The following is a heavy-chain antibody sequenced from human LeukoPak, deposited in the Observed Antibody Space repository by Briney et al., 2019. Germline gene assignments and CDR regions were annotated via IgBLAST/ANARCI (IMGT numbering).Heavy chain of an antibody. V-gene: IGHV3-30-3*01. D-gene: IGHD3-16*01. CDR1: GFTFSSYA. Sequence: GRSLRLSCAASGFTFSSYAMHWVRQAPGKGLEWVAVISYDGSSKYYADSVKGRFTISRDNSKNTLYLQMNSLRAEDTAVYYCARVQSTFYYFDYWGQGTLVTVSS. J-gene: IGHJ4*02. CDR2: ISYDGSSK. CDR3: ARVQSTFYYFDY.